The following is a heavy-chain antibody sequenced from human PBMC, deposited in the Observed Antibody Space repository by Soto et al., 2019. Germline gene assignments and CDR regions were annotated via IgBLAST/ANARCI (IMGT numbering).Heavy chain of an antibody. CDR2: ISAYNDNT. D-gene: IGHD1-1*01. V-gene: IGHV1-18*01. Sequence: GASVKVSCKTSGYTFTSHVISWVRQAPGQGLEWMGWISAYNDNTNYGQKFQDRIIMTTDISTSTVYMELRSLRPDDTAVYYCAIPSTGTTWGWFDPWGQGILVTV. CDR3: AIPSTGTTWGWFDP. CDR1: GYTFTSHV. J-gene: IGHJ5*02.